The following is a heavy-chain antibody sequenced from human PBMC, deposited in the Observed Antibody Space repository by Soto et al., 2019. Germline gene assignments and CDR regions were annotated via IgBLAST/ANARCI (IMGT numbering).Heavy chain of an antibody. D-gene: IGHD6-13*01. J-gene: IGHJ6*02. CDR2: ISYDGSNK. V-gene: IGHV3-30*18. Sequence: PGGSLRLSCAASGFTFSSYGMHWVRQAPGKGLEWVAVISYDGSNKYYADSVKGRFTISRDNSKNTLYLQMNSLRAEDTAVYYCAKDQGIPYYYGMDVWGQGTTVTVSS. CDR1: GFTFSSYG. CDR3: AKDQGIPYYYGMDV.